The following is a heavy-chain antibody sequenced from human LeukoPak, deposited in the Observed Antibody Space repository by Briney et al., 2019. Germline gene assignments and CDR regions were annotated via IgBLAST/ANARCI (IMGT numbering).Heavy chain of an antibody. J-gene: IGHJ4*02. D-gene: IGHD3-22*01. V-gene: IGHV4-59*01. CDR3: ARNAVDSSSYPYFDY. CDR1: GGSISNYY. CDR2: IYHSGST. Sequence: SETLSLTCTVSGGSISNYYWSWIPQPPGKELEWIGYIYHSGSTNYNPSLKSRVTISQDTSKNQFSLKLSSVTAADTAVYYCARNAVDSSSYPYFDYWGQGTLVTVSS.